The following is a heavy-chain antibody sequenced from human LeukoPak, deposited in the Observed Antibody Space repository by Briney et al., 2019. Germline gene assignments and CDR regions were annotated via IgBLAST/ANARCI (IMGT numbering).Heavy chain of an antibody. CDR3: AKDRSCTNKICQGDFDY. V-gene: IGHV3-23*01. CDR2: ISGSGGST. Sequence: PGGSLRLSCAASGFTFSSYAMSWVRQAPGKGLEWVSDISGSGGSTYYAASVKGRFTISRDNSKNTLYLQMNSLRAEDTAVYYCAKDRSCTNKICQGDFDYWGQGTLVTVSS. D-gene: IGHD2-8*01. J-gene: IGHJ4*02. CDR1: GFTFSSYA.